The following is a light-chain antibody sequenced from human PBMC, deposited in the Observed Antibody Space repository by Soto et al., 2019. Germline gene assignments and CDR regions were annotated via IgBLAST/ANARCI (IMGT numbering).Light chain of an antibody. CDR2: GAS. V-gene: IGKV3-15*01. Sequence: EIVLTQSPATLSVSPGERATLSCRASQSVSSNLAWYQQKPGQAPRLVIYGASTRATGIPARFSSSGSWSPFTITLTSLQSEDITFYYRPHHNNLPLTFGGGAKVEIQ. CDR1: QSVSSN. J-gene: IGKJ4*01. CDR3: PHHNNLPLT.